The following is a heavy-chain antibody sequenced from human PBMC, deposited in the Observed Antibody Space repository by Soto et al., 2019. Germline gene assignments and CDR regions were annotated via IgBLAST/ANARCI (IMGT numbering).Heavy chain of an antibody. CDR2: IYHSGST. V-gene: IGHV4-4*02. CDR3: ARRYMVRGIMNWFDP. Sequence: QVQLQESGPGLVKPSGTLSLTCAVSGGSISSSNWWSWVRQPPGKGLEWIGEIYHSGSTNYNPSLKSRVTLSIYKSMSQFSLKLSSVTAADTAVHYCARRYMVRGIMNWFDPWGQGTLVTVSS. D-gene: IGHD3-10*01. CDR1: GGSISSSNW. J-gene: IGHJ5*02.